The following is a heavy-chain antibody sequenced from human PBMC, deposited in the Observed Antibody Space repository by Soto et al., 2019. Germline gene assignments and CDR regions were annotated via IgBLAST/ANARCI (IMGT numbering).Heavy chain of an antibody. CDR2: INPSTGGT. Sequence: GASVKVSCKTSGFTFTGYYLHWLRQAPGQRPEWMGWINPSTGGTKYAQNFQGWVTMTRDTSISTAYMELSNLTSDDTAVYYCARDQGAWPYNWFDFWGQGTPVTVSS. V-gene: IGHV1-2*04. CDR3: ARDQGAWPYNWFDF. CDR1: GFTFTGYY. J-gene: IGHJ5*01.